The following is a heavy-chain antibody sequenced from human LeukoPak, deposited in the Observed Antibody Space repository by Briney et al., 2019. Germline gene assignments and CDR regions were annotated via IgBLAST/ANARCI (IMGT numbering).Heavy chain of an antibody. V-gene: IGHV4-59*01. D-gene: IGHD6-13*01. Sequence: PSETLSLTCTVSGGSISSYYWSWIRQPPGKGLEWIAYISDIGSINYNPSLKSRVTISLDTSKNQLSLKLSSVTAADTAVYYCARVVDSLAAADDYFDYWGQGTLVTVSS. J-gene: IGHJ4*02. CDR3: ARVVDSLAAADDYFDY. CDR2: ISDIGSI. CDR1: GGSISSYY.